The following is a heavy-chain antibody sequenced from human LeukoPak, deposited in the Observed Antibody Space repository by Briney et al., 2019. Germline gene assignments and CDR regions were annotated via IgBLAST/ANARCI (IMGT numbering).Heavy chain of an antibody. CDR3: AHFSHHDSSGYYFDY. CDR1: GGTTSA. J-gene: IGHJ4*02. D-gene: IGHD3-22*01. V-gene: IGHV1-69*06. CDR2: IIPIFGTA. Sequence: SVKVSCKASGGTTSAIGWVRQAPGQGLEWMGGIIPIFGTANYAQKFQGRVTITADKSTSTAYMELSSLRSEDTAVYYCAHFSHHDSSGYYFDYWGQGTLVTVSS.